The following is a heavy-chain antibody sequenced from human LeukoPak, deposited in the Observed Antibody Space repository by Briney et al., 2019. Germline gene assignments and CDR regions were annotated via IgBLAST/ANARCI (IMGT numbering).Heavy chain of an antibody. CDR3: ARATFPPYYYDSSGYATDAFDI. Sequence: ASVKVSCKASGYTFTGYYMHWVRQAPGQGLEWMGWINPNSGGTNYAQKFQGRVTMTRDTSISTAYMELSRLRSDDTAVYYCARATFPPYYYDSSGYATDAFDIWGQGTMCTVSS. V-gene: IGHV1-2*02. CDR2: INPNSGGT. D-gene: IGHD3-22*01. CDR1: GYTFTGYY. J-gene: IGHJ3*02.